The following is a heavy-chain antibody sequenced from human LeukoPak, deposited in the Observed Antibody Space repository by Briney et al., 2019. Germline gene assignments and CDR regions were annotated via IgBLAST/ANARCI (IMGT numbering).Heavy chain of an antibody. CDR2: IIPIVGLV. CDR3: ARVEEARSGSYCGGI. D-gene: IGHD3-10*01. J-gene: IGHJ4*02. CDR1: ETFTSHA. V-gene: IGHV1-69*04. Sequence: GASVKVSCRASETFTSHAISWVRQAPGQGLEWMGRIIPIVGLVNYAQKFQDRVTFTADKSTTTAYMGLSSLRSEDTAVYYCARVEEARSGSYCGGIWGQGTLVTVSA.